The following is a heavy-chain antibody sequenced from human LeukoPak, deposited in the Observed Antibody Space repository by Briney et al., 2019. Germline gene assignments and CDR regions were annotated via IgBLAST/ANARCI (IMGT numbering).Heavy chain of an antibody. V-gene: IGHV4-39*01. CDR1: GGSISGSYY. CDR3: ARAAYCGGDCYLFDY. D-gene: IGHD2-21*02. J-gene: IGHJ4*02. CDR2: IYYSGST. Sequence: PSETLSLTCTVSGGSISGSYYWGWIRQPPGKGLEWIGSIYYSGSTYYNSSLKSRVTISVDTSKNQFSLKLSSLTAADTAVYYCARAAYCGGDCYLFDYWGQGTLVTVFS.